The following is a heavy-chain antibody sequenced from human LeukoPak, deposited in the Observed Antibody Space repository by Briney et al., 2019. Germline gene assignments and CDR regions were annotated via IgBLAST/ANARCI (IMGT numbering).Heavy chain of an antibody. Sequence: SETLSLTCTVSGDSISSYYWSWIRQPPGKGLEWIGYISYSGSTNYNPSLESRVTISGDTSKNQSSLKLSSVTAADTAFYYCARQSRGTTARLFDYWGQGTLVTVSS. CDR3: ARQSRGTTARLFDY. V-gene: IGHV4-59*08. CDR2: ISYSGST. J-gene: IGHJ4*02. D-gene: IGHD1-1*01. CDR1: GDSISSYY.